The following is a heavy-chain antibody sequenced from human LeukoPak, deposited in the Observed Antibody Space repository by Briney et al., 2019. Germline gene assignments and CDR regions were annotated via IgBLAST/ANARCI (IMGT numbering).Heavy chain of an antibody. CDR1: GYTFTSYG. D-gene: IGHD3-9*01. Sequence: ASVEVSCKASGYTFTSYGISWVRQAPGQGLEWMGWISAYNGNTNYAQKLQGRVTMTTDTSTSTAYMELRSLRSDDTAVYYCARDRNKGKPLLRYFDWLSPWFDPWGQGTLVTVSS. CDR3: ARDRNKGKPLLRYFDWLSPWFDP. J-gene: IGHJ5*02. CDR2: ISAYNGNT. V-gene: IGHV1-18*01.